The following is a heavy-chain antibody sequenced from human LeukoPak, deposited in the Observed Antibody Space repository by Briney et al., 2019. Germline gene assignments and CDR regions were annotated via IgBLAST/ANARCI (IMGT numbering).Heavy chain of an antibody. CDR2: IIPIFGTA. Sequence: ASVKVSCKASGGTFISYAISWVRQAPGQGLEWMGGIIPIFGTANYAQKFQGRVTITADESTSTAYMELSSLRSEDTAVYYCARDEGITKPFVDWGQGTLVTVSS. CDR1: GGTFISYA. V-gene: IGHV1-69*13. D-gene: IGHD1-14*01. CDR3: ARDEGITKPFVD. J-gene: IGHJ4*02.